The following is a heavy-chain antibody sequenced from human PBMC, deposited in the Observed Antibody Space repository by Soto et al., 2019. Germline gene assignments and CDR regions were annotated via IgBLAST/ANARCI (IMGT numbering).Heavy chain of an antibody. CDR3: AKALRVINLGIFDY. V-gene: IGHV3-30*18. J-gene: IGHJ4*02. Sequence: GGSLRLSCAASGFTFSSYGMHWVRQAPGKGLEWVAVISYDGSNKYYADSVKGRFTISRDNSKNTLYLQMNSLRAEDTAVYYCAKALRVINLGIFDYWGQGTLVTVSS. D-gene: IGHD3-10*01. CDR2: ISYDGSNK. CDR1: GFTFSSYG.